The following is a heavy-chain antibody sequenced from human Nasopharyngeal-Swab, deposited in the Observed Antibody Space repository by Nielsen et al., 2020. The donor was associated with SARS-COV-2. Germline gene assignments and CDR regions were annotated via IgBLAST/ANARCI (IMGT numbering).Heavy chain of an antibody. CDR1: GFSFRTYN. Sequence: GESLKISCASSGFSFRTYNLNLVRQAPGKGLELVSSISTTNGSLDYADSVRGRFTISRDNAKNSLFLQMNNLRAEDTAVYYCARGSVYHTLLYWGQGTLVTVS. D-gene: IGHD3-3*01. CDR2: ISTTNGSL. CDR3: ARGSVYHTLLY. J-gene: IGHJ4*02. V-gene: IGHV3-21*01.